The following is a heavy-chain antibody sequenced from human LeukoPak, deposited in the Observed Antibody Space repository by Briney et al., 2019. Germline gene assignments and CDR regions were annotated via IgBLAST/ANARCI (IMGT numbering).Heavy chain of an antibody. V-gene: IGHV4-39*07. Sequence: PSGTLSLTCAVSGGSIISSSYYWGWIRQAPGQGLEWLGCIYFSGDTNYNPSLKSRLTISLDTSKNQFSLKLSSVTAADTALYYCAREMTYPGSHRNYDYWGQGTLVTVSS. CDR1: GGSIISSSYY. CDR3: AREMTYPGSHRNYDY. D-gene: IGHD1-26*01. CDR2: IYFSGDT. J-gene: IGHJ4*02.